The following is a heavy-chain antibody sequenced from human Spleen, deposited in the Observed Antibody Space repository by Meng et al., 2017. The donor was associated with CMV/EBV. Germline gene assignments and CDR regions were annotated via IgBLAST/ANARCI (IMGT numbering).Heavy chain of an antibody. D-gene: IGHD2-2*01. V-gene: IGHV4-30-4*01. Sequence: QGQLQESGPGLVKPSQTLSLTCTFSDGFTTSDDYYWSWIRQPPGKGLEWIGYIHYSGTTYYNPSLKSRIAISLDTSKNQFSLNLNSVTAADAAVYYCARDIVVVPAAYNWFDPWGQGTLVTVSS. J-gene: IGHJ5*02. CDR2: IHYSGTT. CDR1: DGFTTSDDYY. CDR3: ARDIVVVPAAYNWFDP.